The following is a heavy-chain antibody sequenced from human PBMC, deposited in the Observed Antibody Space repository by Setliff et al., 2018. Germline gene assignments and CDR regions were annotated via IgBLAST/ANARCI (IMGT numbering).Heavy chain of an antibody. CDR3: ASPGRDNLGSPFDAFDI. V-gene: IGHV4-38-2*01. D-gene: IGHD3-16*01. J-gene: IGHJ3*02. Sequence: SETLSLTCGVSGVSITSGHYWGWIRQSPGKGLEWLATIHQRGRTYYNPSLNSRVTISLDTSKNHFSLKLRSVTAEDSAVYYCASPGRDNLGSPFDAFDIWGQGTKVTVSS. CDR2: IHQRGRT. CDR1: GVSITSGHY.